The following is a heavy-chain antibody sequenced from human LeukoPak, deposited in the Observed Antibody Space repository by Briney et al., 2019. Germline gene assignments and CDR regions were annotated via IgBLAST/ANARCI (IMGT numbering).Heavy chain of an antibody. V-gene: IGHV5-51*01. D-gene: IGHD5-18*01. Sequence: GASLKISCKASGYSFTSYWIGWVRQMPGKGLEWMGIIYPDDSDTRYSPSFQGQVTISADKSISTAYLLWSSLKASDTAMYYCARLVDTTMADYWGQGSLVTVSS. CDR3: ARLVDTTMADY. CDR2: IYPDDSDT. J-gene: IGHJ4*02. CDR1: GYSFTSYW.